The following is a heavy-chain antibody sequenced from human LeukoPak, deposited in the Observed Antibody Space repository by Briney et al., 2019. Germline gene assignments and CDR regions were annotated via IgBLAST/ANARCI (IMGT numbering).Heavy chain of an antibody. J-gene: IGHJ3*02. D-gene: IGHD3-10*01. CDR2: ISSSSSYT. CDR3: AREYGSGSYYKGGAFDI. Sequence: GGSLRLSCAVSGFTFSDYYMSWIRQAPGKGLEWVSYISSSSSYTNYADSVKGRFTISRDNAKNSLYLQMNSLRAEDTAVYYCAREYGSGSYYKGGAFDIWGQGTMVTVSS. CDR1: GFTFSDYY. V-gene: IGHV3-11*06.